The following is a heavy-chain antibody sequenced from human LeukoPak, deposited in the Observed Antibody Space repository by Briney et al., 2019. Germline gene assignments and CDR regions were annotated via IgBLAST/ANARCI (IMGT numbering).Heavy chain of an antibody. V-gene: IGHV3-23*01. Sequence: GGSLRLSCAASGFTFRSYAISWVRQAPGKGLEWVSVISGSGDSTYYADSVKGRFTISRDNSKNTLYLQMNSLRAEDTAVYYCARARGGSNSDYWGQGTLVTVSS. CDR2: ISGSGDST. J-gene: IGHJ4*02. CDR3: ARARGGSNSDY. CDR1: GFTFRSYA. D-gene: IGHD1-26*01.